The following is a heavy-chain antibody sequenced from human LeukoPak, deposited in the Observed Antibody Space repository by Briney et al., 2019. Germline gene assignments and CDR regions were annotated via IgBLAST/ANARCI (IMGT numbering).Heavy chain of an antibody. J-gene: IGHJ4*02. CDR1: GFTFSSYA. Sequence: GGSLRLSCAASGFTFSSYAMSWVRQAPGKGLEWVSAISGSGGSTYYADSVKGRFTISRDNSKNTLYLQMNSLRAEDTAVYYCAKDPGYYDSSGYRDYWGQGTLVTVSS. D-gene: IGHD3-22*01. CDR2: ISGSGGST. CDR3: AKDPGYYDSSGYRDY. V-gene: IGHV3-23*01.